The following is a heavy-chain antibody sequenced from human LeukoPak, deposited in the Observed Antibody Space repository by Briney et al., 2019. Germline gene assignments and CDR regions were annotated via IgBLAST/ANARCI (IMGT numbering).Heavy chain of an antibody. J-gene: IGHJ4*02. Sequence: GGSLRLSCAAPGFTFSNPWLTGVPQAPGKGPGWLANINQEEGTKNSAEAVEGPFTISRDNAKNSLYLQMNSLRAEDTAVYYCTRDFALQQFDYWGQGTLVTVSS. V-gene: IGHV3-7*01. CDR3: TRDFALQQFDY. CDR2: INQEEGTK. D-gene: IGHD3/OR15-3a*01. CDR1: GFTFSNPW.